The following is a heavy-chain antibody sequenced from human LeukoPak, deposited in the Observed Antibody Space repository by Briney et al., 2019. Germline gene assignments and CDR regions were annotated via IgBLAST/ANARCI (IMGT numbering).Heavy chain of an antibody. D-gene: IGHD3-3*01. CDR2: IYYSGST. CDR1: GGSISSGSYY. CDR3: ARAEFADYDFWSGYPGYFDL. J-gene: IGHJ2*01. V-gene: IGHV4-61*01. Sequence: SQTLSLTCTVSGGSISSGSYYWSWIRQPPGKGLEWIGYIYYSGSTNYNPSLKSRVTISVDTSKNQFSLKLSSVTAADTAVYYRARAEFADYDFWSGYPGYFDLWGRGTLVTVSS.